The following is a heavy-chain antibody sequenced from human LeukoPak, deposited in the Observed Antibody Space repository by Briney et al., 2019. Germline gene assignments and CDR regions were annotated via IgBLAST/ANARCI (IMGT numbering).Heavy chain of an antibody. V-gene: IGHV4-59*01. CDR1: GGSISSYY. CDR3: ARAPDSYYFDY. Sequence: PSETLSFTCTVSGGSISSYYWSWIRQPPGKGLEWIGYIYYSGSTNYNPSLKSRVTISVDTSKNQFSLKLSSVTAADTAVYYCARAPDSYYFDYWGQGTLVTVSS. J-gene: IGHJ4*02. CDR2: IYYSGST.